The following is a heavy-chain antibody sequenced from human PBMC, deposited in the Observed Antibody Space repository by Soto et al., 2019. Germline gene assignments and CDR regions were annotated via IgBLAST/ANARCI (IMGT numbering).Heavy chain of an antibody. CDR1: GFTFSSYS. V-gene: IGHV3-48*01. CDR3: AREVRDKAVADFDY. CDR2: ISSSISTM. Sequence: EVQLVESGGGLVQPGGSLRLSCAASGFTFSSYSMNWVRQAPGKGLEWLSYISSSISTMHYADSVKGRFTISRDNAKNSLYLPINSLRGEDTAVYYCAREVRDKAVADFDYWGQGTLVTVSS. D-gene: IGHD5-18*01. J-gene: IGHJ4*02.